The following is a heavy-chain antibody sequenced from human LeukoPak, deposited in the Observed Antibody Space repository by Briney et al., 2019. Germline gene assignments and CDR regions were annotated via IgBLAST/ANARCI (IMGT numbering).Heavy chain of an antibody. D-gene: IGHD2-21*02. V-gene: IGHV4-39*01. CDR2: IYYSGST. CDR1: GGSISSSSYY. CDR3: ARHGHTLAYCGGDCYLEAFDI. Sequence: NPSETLSLTCTVSGGSISSSSYYWGWIRQPPGKGLEWIGSIYYSGSTYYNPSLKSRVTISVDTSKNQFSLKLSSVTAADTAVYYCARHGHTLAYCGGDCYLEAFDIWGQGTMVTVSS. J-gene: IGHJ3*02.